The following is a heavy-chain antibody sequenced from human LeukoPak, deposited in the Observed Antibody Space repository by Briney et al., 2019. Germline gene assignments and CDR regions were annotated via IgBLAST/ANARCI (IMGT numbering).Heavy chain of an antibody. Sequence: GGTLRLSCAASGFTFSSYAMSWVRQAPGKGLEWVSAISGSGGSTYYADSVKGRFTISRDNSKNTPYLQMNSLRAEDTAVYYCAKDLTRMVALYYFDYWGQGTLVTVSS. CDR1: GFTFSSYA. CDR2: ISGSGGST. J-gene: IGHJ4*02. V-gene: IGHV3-23*01. D-gene: IGHD4/OR15-4a*01. CDR3: AKDLTRMVALYYFDY.